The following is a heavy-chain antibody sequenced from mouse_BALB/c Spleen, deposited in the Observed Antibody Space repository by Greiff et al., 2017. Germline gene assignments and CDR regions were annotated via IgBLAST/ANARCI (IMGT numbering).Heavy chain of an antibody. Sequence: EVQRVESGGGLVQPGGSLKLSCAASGFTFSSYGMSWVSQTPDKRLELVATINSNGGSTYYPDSVKGRYTISRDNAKNTLYLQMSSMKSEDTAMYYCARANYYGGSYYALDYWGQGTSVTVSS. J-gene: IGHJ4*01. D-gene: IGHD1-1*01. CDR2: INSNGGST. CDR3: ARANYYGGSYYALDY. V-gene: IGHV5-6-3*01. CDR1: GFTFSSYG.